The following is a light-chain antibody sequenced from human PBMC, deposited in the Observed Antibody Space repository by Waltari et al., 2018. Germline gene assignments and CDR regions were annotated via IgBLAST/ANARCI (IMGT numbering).Light chain of an antibody. J-gene: IGLJ3*02. V-gene: IGLV1-44*01. Sequence: QSVLTQPPSTSGPPGQRVTISCSGSSSNIGSNTVNWYQQLPGTAPKLLIYSNDHRPSGVPDRFSCSKAGTSASLAISGLQSEDDADYYCAAWDDSLNGWVFGGGTKLTVL. CDR1: SSNIGSNT. CDR2: SND. CDR3: AAWDDSLNGWV.